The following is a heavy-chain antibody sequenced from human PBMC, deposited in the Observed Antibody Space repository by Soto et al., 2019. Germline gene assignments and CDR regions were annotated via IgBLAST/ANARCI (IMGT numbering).Heavy chain of an antibody. CDR1: GFRIRGSA. V-gene: IGHV3-30*04. Sequence: QVQLVESGGGVVQPGRSLRLSCAASGFRIRGSAMPWVRQAPGKGLEWVAVIAYDGSNRWYADSAKGRFTISRDNSKNAVYLQMSSLRGEDTAVYYCARDLQAGTDNVNWFAPWGQGTLVTVSS. CDR3: ARDLQAGTDNVNWFAP. J-gene: IGHJ5*02. D-gene: IGHD1-1*01. CDR2: IAYDGSNR.